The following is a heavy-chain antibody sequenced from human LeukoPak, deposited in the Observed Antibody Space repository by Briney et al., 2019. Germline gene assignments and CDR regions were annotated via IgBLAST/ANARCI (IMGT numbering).Heavy chain of an antibody. V-gene: IGHV1-24*01. CDR3: ATNRQIMILGVVIMPAFVI. J-gene: IGHJ3*02. D-gene: IGHD3-3*01. CDR2: FDVEDGEI. Sequence: ASVKVSCKVSGYTLTQLSVHWVRQAPGKGLEWMGGFDVEDGEIIYAQKFQGRVTMTEDTSTDTAYMELSSLRSEDTAVYYCATNRQIMILGVVIMPAFVIWGQGTMVTVSS. CDR1: GYTLTQLS.